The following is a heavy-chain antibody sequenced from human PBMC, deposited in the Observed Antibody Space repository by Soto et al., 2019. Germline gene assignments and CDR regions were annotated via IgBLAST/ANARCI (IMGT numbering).Heavy chain of an antibody. D-gene: IGHD3-22*01. Sequence: GGSLRLSCAASGFTFSTYSMNWVRQAPGKGLEWVSYISSSSRTTYYAVSVKGRFTIARGNAKNSLFLQMNSLRGEDTAVYYCARSGLALPYSASHWFDPWGHGTLVTVSS. CDR2: ISSSSRTT. J-gene: IGHJ5*02. V-gene: IGHV3-48*04. CDR1: GFTFSTYS. CDR3: ARSGLALPYSASHWFDP.